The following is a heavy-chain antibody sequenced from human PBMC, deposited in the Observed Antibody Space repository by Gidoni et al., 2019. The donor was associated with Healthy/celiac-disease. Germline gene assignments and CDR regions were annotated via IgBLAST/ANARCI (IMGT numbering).Heavy chain of an antibody. D-gene: IGHD3-10*01. CDR1: GGSISSGGYS. Sequence: QVQLQESGPGLVKPSQTLSLTCTVSGGSISSGGYSWSWIRQHPGQGLEWIGYIYYSGSTYYNPSLKSRVTISVDTSKNQFSLKLSSVTAADTAVYYCARGGITMVRGVMVPPSDWGQGTLVTVSS. V-gene: IGHV4-31*03. CDR2: IYYSGST. CDR3: ARGGITMVRGVMVPPSD. J-gene: IGHJ4*02.